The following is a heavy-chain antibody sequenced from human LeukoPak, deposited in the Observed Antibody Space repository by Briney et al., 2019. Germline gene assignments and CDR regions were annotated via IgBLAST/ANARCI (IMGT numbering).Heavy chain of an antibody. V-gene: IGHV3-74*01. Sequence: LPGGSLRLSCAASGFTFSSYCMHWVRQAPGKGLVSVSRINSDGSSTSYADSVKGRFTISRDNAKNTLYLQMNSLRARDTAVYYCARRNFPPLYYDFWSGYYPMAYYYMDVWGKGTTVTVSS. J-gene: IGHJ6*03. CDR3: ARRNFPPLYYDFWSGYYPMAYYYMDV. CDR1: GFTFSSYC. CDR2: INSDGSST. D-gene: IGHD3-3*01.